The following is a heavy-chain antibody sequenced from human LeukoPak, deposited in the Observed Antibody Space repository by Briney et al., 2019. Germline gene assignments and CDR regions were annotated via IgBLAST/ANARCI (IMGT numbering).Heavy chain of an antibody. CDR1: GGTVSRYP. Sequence: SVKVSCKASGGTVSRYPISWVRQAPGQGLEWMGGIIPIFGTANYAQKFQGRVTITADESTSTAYMELSRLRSEDTAVYYCATHSPEWRYSGYYNYYYIDVWGKGTTVTVSS. CDR2: IIPIFGTA. J-gene: IGHJ6*03. V-gene: IGHV1-69*13. CDR3: ATHSPEWRYSGYYNYYYIDV. D-gene: IGHD5-12*01.